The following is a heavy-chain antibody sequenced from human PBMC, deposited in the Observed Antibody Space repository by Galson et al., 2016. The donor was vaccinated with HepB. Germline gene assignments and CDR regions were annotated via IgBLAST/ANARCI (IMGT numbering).Heavy chain of an antibody. Sequence: SVKVSCKASGYTFTNYAMNWVRQAPGQGLEWMGWINTNTGKPTYAQGFTGRFVFSLDTSVSTAYLQISSLKAEDTAVYYCARDQSGHCSSNSCYSVYGMDVGGQGTTVTVSS. CDR1: GYTFTNYA. J-gene: IGHJ6*02. CDR2: INTNTGKP. CDR3: ARDQSGHCSSNSCYSVYGMDV. D-gene: IGHD2-2*01. V-gene: IGHV7-4-1*02.